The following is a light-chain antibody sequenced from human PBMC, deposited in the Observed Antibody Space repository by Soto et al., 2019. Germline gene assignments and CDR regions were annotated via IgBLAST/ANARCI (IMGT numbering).Light chain of an antibody. CDR1: HSVSTN. Sequence: EIGMTQSPATLSVSPGEGATLTGRASHSVSTNLAWYQQKPGQAPRLLIYGASSRAIHTPDKFSGSGSGTDFTLTISGLEPEDFAVYYCQHFGNSLWTFGQGTKVDIK. CDR2: GAS. V-gene: IGKV3D-15*01. CDR3: QHFGNSLWT. J-gene: IGKJ1*01.